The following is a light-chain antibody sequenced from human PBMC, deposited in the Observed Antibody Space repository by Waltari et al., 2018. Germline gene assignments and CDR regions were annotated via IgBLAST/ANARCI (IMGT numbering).Light chain of an antibody. CDR1: QSVNSSY. V-gene: IGKV3-20*01. CDR2: GAF. CDR3: QQYGTSPRLT. Sequence: EIVLTQSPGTLSLSPGERDTLSCRASQSVNSSYLAWYQQKLGQAPRLLIYGAFSRATGIPDRFSGSVSGTDFTLTISRLEPEDFAVYYCQQYGTSPRLTFGGGTKVEIK. J-gene: IGKJ4*01.